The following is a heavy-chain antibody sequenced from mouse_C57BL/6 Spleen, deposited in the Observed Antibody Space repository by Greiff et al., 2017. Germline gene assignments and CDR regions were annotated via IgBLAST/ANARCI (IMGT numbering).Heavy chain of an antibody. CDR1: GYTFTSYW. J-gene: IGHJ2*01. CDR3: ARSGTGTLVDY. D-gene: IGHD4-1*01. V-gene: IGHV1-69*01. Sequence: QVQLQQPGAELVMPGASVKLSCKASGYTFTSYWMHWVKQRPGQGLEWIGEIDPSDSYTNYNQKFKGKSTLTVDKSSSTAYMQLSSLTSEDSAVYYCARSGTGTLVDYWGQGTTLTVSS. CDR2: IDPSDSYT.